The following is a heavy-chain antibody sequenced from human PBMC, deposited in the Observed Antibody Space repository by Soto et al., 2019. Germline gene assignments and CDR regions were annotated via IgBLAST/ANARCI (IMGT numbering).Heavy chain of an antibody. CDR1: GATFSSYA. V-gene: IGHV1-69*14. D-gene: IGHD2-15*01. Sequence: QVQLVQSGAEVRQPASSVKVSCKTSGATFSSYAITWVRQAPGQGLEWMGGIVPTVDTSTYAQKCQGRVTSTADKFTNTVYMELSSLRSDDTAVYYCVRVVAIPGSPDNWGQGTLVTVSS. J-gene: IGHJ4*02. CDR2: IVPTVDTS. CDR3: VRVVAIPGSPDN.